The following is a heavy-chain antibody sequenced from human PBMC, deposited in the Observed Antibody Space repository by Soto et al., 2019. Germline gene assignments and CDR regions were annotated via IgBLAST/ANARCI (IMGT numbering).Heavy chain of an antibody. Sequence: PVGSLRLSCETSGFIFSMYWMHWVRQVPGKGPQWVARITDDGSTTYYVASVEGRFTISRDNAKNALYLQMTSLRADDTAVYYCTRGPRPTSIGTGAFWGQGTLVTVSS. D-gene: IGHD3-10*01. J-gene: IGHJ4*02. CDR3: TRGPRPTSIGTGAF. V-gene: IGHV3-74*01. CDR1: GFIFSMYW. CDR2: ITDDGSTT.